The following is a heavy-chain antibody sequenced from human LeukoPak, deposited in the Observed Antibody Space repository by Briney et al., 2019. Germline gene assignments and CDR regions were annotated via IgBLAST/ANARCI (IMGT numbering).Heavy chain of an antibody. CDR3: VKGHCSSSSCFPNYYYYMDV. V-gene: IGHV3-9*01. Sequence: QHGGSLRLSCAGSGFTFDEHAMHWVRQAPGKGLEWVSGISWSSGSIAYADSVKGRFTISRDNAKNLLFLQMSSLRAADTALYYCVKGHCSSSSCFPNYYYYMDVWGTGTTVTVSS. CDR1: GFTFDEHA. J-gene: IGHJ6*03. CDR2: ISWSSGSI. D-gene: IGHD2-15*01.